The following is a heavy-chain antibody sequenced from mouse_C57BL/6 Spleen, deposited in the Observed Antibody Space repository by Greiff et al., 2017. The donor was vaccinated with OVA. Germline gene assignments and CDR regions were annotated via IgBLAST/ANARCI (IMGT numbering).Heavy chain of an antibody. CDR1: GYTFTSYG. CDR3: ARWYYGSRDYAMDY. D-gene: IGHD1-1*01. Sequence: VQLVESGAELARPGASVKLSCKASGYTFTSYGISWVKQRTGQGLEWIGEIYPRSGNTYYNEKFKGKATLTADKSSSTAYMELRSLTSEDSAVYFCARWYYGSRDYAMDYWGQGTSVTVSS. V-gene: IGHV1-81*01. J-gene: IGHJ4*01. CDR2: IYPRSGNT.